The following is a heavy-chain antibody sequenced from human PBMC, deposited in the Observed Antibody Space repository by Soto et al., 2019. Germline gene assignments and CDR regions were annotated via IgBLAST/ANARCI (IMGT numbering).Heavy chain of an antibody. D-gene: IGHD3-10*01. V-gene: IGHV4-59*01. CDR3: ASGLWFGERGMDV. CDR1: GGSISSYY. J-gene: IGHJ6*03. CDR2: IYYSGST. Sequence: SETLSLTCTVSGGSISSYYWSWIRQPPGKGLEWIGYIYYSGSTNYNPSLKSRVTISVDTSKNQFSLKLSSVTAADTAVYYCASGLWFGERGMDVWGKGTTVTVSS.